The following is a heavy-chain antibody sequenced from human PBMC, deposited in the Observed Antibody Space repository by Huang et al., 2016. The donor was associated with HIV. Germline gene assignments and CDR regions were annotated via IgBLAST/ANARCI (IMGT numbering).Heavy chain of an antibody. Sequence: VQLVESGGGLVQPGWSLRLSCAASGFAFSQYAVHWVRQSPGKGREWVSGIGGNSGDIAYAASGRGRFVISRDNAKKSLYLKMNGLRLEDTALYFCVIMDDYFDYWGQGVLVGVSS. CDR3: VIMDDYFDY. J-gene: IGHJ4*02. CDR2: IGGNSGDI. D-gene: IGHD2-8*01. V-gene: IGHV3-9*01. CDR1: GFAFSQYA.